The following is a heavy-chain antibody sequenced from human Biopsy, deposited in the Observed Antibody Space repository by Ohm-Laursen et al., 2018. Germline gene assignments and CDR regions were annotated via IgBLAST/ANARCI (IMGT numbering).Heavy chain of an antibody. CDR2: IYNVEST. CDR3: VRDRRDWYEP. V-gene: IGHV4-31*03. J-gene: IGHJ5*02. CDR1: GGSISSGGYY. Sequence: SDTLSLTCCVSGGSISSGGYYWSWIRQFPGKGLELLGYIYNVESTYYNPSLKSRVLISGDASRNQYSLKLTSVTAADTAVYYCVRDRRDWYEPWGQGTLVTVSS.